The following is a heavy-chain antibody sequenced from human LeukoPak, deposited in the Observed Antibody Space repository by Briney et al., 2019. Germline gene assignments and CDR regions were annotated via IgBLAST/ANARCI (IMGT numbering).Heavy chain of an antibody. CDR1: GYTFTSYA. CDR2: INAGNGNT. V-gene: IGHV1-3*03. D-gene: IGHD3-3*01. J-gene: IGHJ6*03. CDR3: ARADYDFWSDSYYMDV. Sequence: ASVKVSCKASGYTFTSYAMHWVRQAPGQRLEWMGWINAGNGNTKYPQEFQGRVTITRDTSASTAYMELSSLRSEDMAVYYCARADYDFWSDSYYMDVWGKGTTVTVSS.